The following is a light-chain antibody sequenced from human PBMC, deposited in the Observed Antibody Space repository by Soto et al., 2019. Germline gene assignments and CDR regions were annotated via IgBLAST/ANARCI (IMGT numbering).Light chain of an antibody. CDR2: EVS. CDR3: CSYAGSNNLGV. CDR1: SSDVGGYNY. V-gene: IGLV2-8*01. J-gene: IGLJ2*01. Sequence: QSALTQPPSASGSRGQSVTISCTGTSSDVGGYNYVSWYQQHPGKAPKRMIYEVSKRPSGVPDRFSGSKSGYTASLTVSGLQPEDEADYYCCSYAGSNNLGVFGGGTKLTVL.